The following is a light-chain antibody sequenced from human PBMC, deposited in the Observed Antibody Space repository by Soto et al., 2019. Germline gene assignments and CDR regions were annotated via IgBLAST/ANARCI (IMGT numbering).Light chain of an antibody. CDR1: SSDVGGYNY. V-gene: IGLV2-14*01. Sequence: QSVLTQPASVSGSPGQSITISCTGTSSDVGGYNYVSWFQQHPGKAPKLMIYDVRNRPSGISNRFSGSKSGNTASLTISGLQAEDEADYYCNSYTSSSTYVFGTGTQVTVL. J-gene: IGLJ1*01. CDR2: DVR. CDR3: NSYTSSSTYV.